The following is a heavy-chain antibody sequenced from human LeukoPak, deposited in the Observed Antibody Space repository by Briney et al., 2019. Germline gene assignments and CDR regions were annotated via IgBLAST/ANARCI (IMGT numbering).Heavy chain of an antibody. CDR2: ISSSSSTT. J-gene: IGHJ4*02. Sequence: GGSLRLSCAASGFTFSSYSMNWVRQAPGKGLEWVSFISSSSSTTYYADSVQGRFTISRDNSKNTLYLQMNSLRAEDTALYYCANFVDTSMGGNDYWGQGTLVTVSS. V-gene: IGHV3-48*01. CDR1: GFTFSSYS. CDR3: ANFVDTSMGGNDY. D-gene: IGHD5-18*01.